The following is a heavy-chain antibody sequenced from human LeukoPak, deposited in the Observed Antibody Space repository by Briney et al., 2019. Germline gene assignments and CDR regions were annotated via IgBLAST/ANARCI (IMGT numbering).Heavy chain of an antibody. CDR1: GYTFTDYG. Sequence: ASVKVSCKASGYTFTDYGITWVRQAPGQGLEWMGWISADNDYTDYSQKLQSRVTMTTDTSTSTAYLELRSLRSDDTALYYCARVEVPAALLGFDYWGQGTLVTVSS. V-gene: IGHV1-18*01. CDR2: ISADNDYT. CDR3: ARVEVPAALLGFDY. D-gene: IGHD2-2*01. J-gene: IGHJ4*02.